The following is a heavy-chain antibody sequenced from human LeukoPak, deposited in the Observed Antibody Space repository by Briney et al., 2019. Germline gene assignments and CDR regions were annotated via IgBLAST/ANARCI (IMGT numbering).Heavy chain of an antibody. Sequence: SETLCLTCAVYGGAFRGYYWSWRRQPPGKGGEGIGEINQSGSTNYNPSLKSRVTISVDTCKNQFSLELSSVTAADTAVYYCARAVSDDDFWSGFGYYYYYMDVWGKGTTVTVSS. V-gene: IGHV4-34*01. CDR1: GGAFRGYY. CDR3: ARAVSDDDFWSGFGYYYYYMDV. CDR2: INQSGST. J-gene: IGHJ6*03. D-gene: IGHD3-3*01.